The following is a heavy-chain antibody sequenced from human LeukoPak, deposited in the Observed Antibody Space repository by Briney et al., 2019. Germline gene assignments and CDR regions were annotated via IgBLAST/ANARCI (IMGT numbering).Heavy chain of an antibody. V-gene: IGHV3-30-3*01. D-gene: IGHD6-19*01. CDR2: ISYDGSNK. CDR1: GFTFSSYA. Sequence: LTGGSLRLSCAASGFTFSSYAMHWVRQAPGKGLEWVAVISYDGSNKYYADSVKGRFTISRDNSKNTLYLQMNSLRAEDTAVYYCARGTPSSSGWLYYGMDVWGQGTTVTVSS. CDR3: ARGTPSSSGWLYYGMDV. J-gene: IGHJ6*02.